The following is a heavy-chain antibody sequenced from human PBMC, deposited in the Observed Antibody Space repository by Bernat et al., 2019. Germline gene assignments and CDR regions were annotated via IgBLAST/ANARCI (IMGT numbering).Heavy chain of an antibody. V-gene: IGHV4-34*01. Sequence: QVQLQQWGAGLLKPSETLSLTCAVYGGSFSGYYWSWIRQPPGKGLEWIGEINHSGSTNYNPSLKSRVTISVDTSKNQFSLKLSSVTAADTAVYYCARGRASPVEWLLYRSQKGRIYFDYWGQGTLVSVSS. CDR1: GGSFSGYY. CDR2: INHSGST. CDR3: ARGRASPVEWLLYRSQKGRIYFDY. D-gene: IGHD3-3*01. J-gene: IGHJ4*02.